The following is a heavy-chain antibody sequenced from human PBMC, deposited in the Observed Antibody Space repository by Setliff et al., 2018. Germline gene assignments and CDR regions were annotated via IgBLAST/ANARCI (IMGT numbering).Heavy chain of an antibody. CDR1: GYTFTTYA. CDR3: ARASRFGTIVWKGDYYMDV. V-gene: IGHV7-4-1*02. CDR2: INTNTGNP. J-gene: IGHJ6*03. D-gene: IGHD3-10*01. Sequence: GASVKVSCKTSGYTFTTYAISWMRQAPGQGLEWMGWINTNTGNPSYAQDFTGRFVFSLDTSVSTAYLQISSLKAEDTAVYYCARASRFGTIVWKGDYYMDVWGKGTTVTVSS.